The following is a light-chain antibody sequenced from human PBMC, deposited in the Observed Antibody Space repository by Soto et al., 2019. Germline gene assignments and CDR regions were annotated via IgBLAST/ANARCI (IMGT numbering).Light chain of an antibody. V-gene: IGLV2-14*01. CDR1: SSDVGGYNY. CDR3: SSYTSSSTYV. CDR2: EVS. Sequence: QSVLTQPASVSGSPGQSITISWTGTSSDVGGYNYVSWYQQHPGKAPKLMIYEVSNRPSGVSNRFSGSKSGNTASLTISGPQAEDEADYYCSSYTSSSTYVFGTGTKVTVL. J-gene: IGLJ1*01.